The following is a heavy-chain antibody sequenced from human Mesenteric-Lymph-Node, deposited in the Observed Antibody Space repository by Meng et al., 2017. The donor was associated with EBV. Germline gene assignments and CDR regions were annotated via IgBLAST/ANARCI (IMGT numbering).Heavy chain of an antibody. Sequence: DSVTASVKFSGYTSSNSYMNWARKGARQGLERMGRSIPNTCDIYCAESYQGRVTVSVATSISTGYMESCRLRPNLTAGYSCARSTTPYGDPSGYWGRGTLVTVSS. CDR3: ARSTTPYGDPSGY. CDR2: SIPNTCDI. J-gene: IGHJ4*02. V-gene: IGHV1-2*06. D-gene: IGHD4-17*01. CDR1: GYTSSNSY.